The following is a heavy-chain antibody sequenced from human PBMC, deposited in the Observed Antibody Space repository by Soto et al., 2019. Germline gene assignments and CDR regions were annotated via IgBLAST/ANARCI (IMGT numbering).Heavy chain of an antibody. CDR1: GFTFSDYY. Sequence: QVQLVESGGGLVKPGGSLRLSCAASGFTFSDYYMSWIRQAPGKGLAWVSYISSSGNTIYYADPVKGRFTIAGDNAKNAVYRQMKSLRAEDTAVYYCAFDRDPDCRGCSCYSGWFESWCQGTLVTVSS. J-gene: IGHJ5*01. CDR2: ISSSGNTI. CDR3: AFDRDPDCRGCSCYSGWFES. V-gene: IGHV3-11*01. D-gene: IGHD2-15*01.